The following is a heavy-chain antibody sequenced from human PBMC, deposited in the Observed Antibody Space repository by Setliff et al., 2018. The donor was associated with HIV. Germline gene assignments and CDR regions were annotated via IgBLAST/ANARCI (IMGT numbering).Heavy chain of an antibody. Sequence: PSETLSLTCTVSGDSISTDYWTWIRQPPGKGLEWIGYIYNSASTSYNPSLKSRVTISVDTSKNQFSLELTSLTAADTAVYYCATRPRIAARPFDYWGQGMLVTVSS. J-gene: IGHJ4*02. V-gene: IGHV4-4*09. CDR3: ATRPRIAARPFDY. D-gene: IGHD6-6*01. CDR1: GDSISTDY. CDR2: IYNSAST.